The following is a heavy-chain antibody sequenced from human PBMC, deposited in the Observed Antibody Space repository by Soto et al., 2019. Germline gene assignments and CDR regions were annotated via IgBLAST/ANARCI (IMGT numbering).Heavy chain of an antibody. CDR3: ARWAVGFADYWYFDL. V-gene: IGHV4-59*08. CDR1: GGSISSYY. D-gene: IGHD3-10*01. Sequence: QVQLQESGPGLVKPSETLSLTCTVSGGSISSYYWSWIRQPPGKGLEWIGYIYYSGSTNYNPSLKSRVTISVDTSKNQFSLKLSSVTAADTAVYYCARWAVGFADYWYFDLWGRGTLVTVSS. CDR2: IYYSGST. J-gene: IGHJ2*01.